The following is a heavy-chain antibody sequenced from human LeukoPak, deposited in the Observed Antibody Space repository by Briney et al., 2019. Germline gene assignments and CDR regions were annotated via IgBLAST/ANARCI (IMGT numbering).Heavy chain of an antibody. CDR1: GFTFSSYS. CDR3: XRVXPXVXXDYXYXXXXV. D-gene: IGHD3-22*01. Sequence: CAASGFTFSSYSMNWVRQAPGKGLEGVSSISSSSSFIYYADSVKGRFTISRDNAKKSLYLQMNRLRAEDTGVYYCXRVXPXVXXDYXYXXXXVWGKGXTXTVSS. J-gene: IGHJ6*03. V-gene: IGHV3-21*01. CDR2: ISSSSSFI.